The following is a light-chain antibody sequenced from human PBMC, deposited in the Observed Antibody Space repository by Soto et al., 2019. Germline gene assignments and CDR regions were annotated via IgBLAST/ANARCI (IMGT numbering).Light chain of an antibody. Sequence: QSVLTQPPSVSGAPGQRVTISCTGSSSNIGAGYDVHWYQQLPGTAPKLLIYGNSTRPSGVPDRFSGSKSGTSASLAITGLQAEDEADYYCQSYDSSLSVYVFGTGTKSPS. CDR2: GNS. V-gene: IGLV1-40*01. J-gene: IGLJ1*01. CDR3: QSYDSSLSVYV. CDR1: SSNIGAGYD.